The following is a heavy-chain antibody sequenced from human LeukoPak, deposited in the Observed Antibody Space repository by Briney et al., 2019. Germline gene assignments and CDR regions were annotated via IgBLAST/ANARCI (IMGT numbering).Heavy chain of an antibody. V-gene: IGHV3-7*01. Sequence: GGSLRLSCAASGFTFSTYWMTWVRQAPGKGLEWVANIKRDGSEKYYVDSVEGRFTISRDNAKNSLYLQMNSLRAEDTAVYYCARDRNTDFWSGYYTNYFDHWGQGTLVTVSS. J-gene: IGHJ4*02. CDR1: GFTFSTYW. CDR2: IKRDGSEK. D-gene: IGHD3-3*01. CDR3: ARDRNTDFWSGYYTNYFDH.